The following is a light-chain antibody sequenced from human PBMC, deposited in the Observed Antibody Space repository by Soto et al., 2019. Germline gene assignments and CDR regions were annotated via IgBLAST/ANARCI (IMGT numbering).Light chain of an antibody. J-gene: IGKJ1*01. CDR2: AAS. Sequence: DIQMTQSPPSLSASVGDRVTISCRASQSISSYLNWYQQKPGKAPKLLIYAASSLQSGVPSRFSGSGSGTDFTLTISSLQPEDFATYFCQQGYSIHQKFGQGTKV. CDR3: QQGYSIHQK. CDR1: QSISSY. V-gene: IGKV1-39*01.